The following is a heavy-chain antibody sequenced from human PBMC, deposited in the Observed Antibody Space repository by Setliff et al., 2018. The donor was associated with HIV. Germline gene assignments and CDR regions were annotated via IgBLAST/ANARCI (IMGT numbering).Heavy chain of an antibody. CDR2: FNPNSGVT. Sequence: GASVKVSCKTSGFIFTDYHIHWVRQAPGQGLEWMGRFNPNSGVTNSPQKFQGRVTMTRDTSINTAYMELSRLRSDDTAVYYCARALPAHAFDIWGQGTMVTVSS. CDR3: ARALPAHAFDI. J-gene: IGHJ3*02. V-gene: IGHV1-2*06. CDR1: GFIFTDYH.